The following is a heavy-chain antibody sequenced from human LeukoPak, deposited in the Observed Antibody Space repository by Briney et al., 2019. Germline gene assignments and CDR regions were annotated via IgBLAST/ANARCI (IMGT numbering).Heavy chain of an antibody. V-gene: IGHV3-11*01. J-gene: IGHJ6*03. Sequence: GGSLRLSCAASGFTFSDYYMSWIRQAPGKGLEWVSYISSSGSTIYYADSVKGRFTISRDNAKNSLYLQMNRLRAEDTAVYYCARGYYYDSSGPIPLTHMGVWGKGTTVTISS. CDR1: GFTFSDYY. CDR2: ISSSGSTI. D-gene: IGHD3-22*01. CDR3: ARGYYYDSSGPIPLTHMGV.